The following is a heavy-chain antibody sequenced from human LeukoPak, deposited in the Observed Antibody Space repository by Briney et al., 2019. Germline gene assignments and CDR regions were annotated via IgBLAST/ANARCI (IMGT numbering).Heavy chain of an antibody. CDR1: GGSISSSSYY. D-gene: IGHD3-9*01. CDR2: IYYSGST. J-gene: IGHJ5*02. V-gene: IGHV4-39*01. CDR3: ARQHGYYDILTGYYANWFDP. Sequence: PSETLSLTCTVSGGSISSSSYYWGWIRQPPGKGLGWIGSIYYSGSTYYNPSLKSRVTISVDTSKNQFSLKLSSVTAADTAVYYCARQHGYYDILTGYYANWFDPWGQGTLVTVSS.